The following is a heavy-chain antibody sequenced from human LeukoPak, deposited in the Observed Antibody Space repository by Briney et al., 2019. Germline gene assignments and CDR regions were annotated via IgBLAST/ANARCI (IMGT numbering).Heavy chain of an antibody. CDR1: GYTFTGYY. D-gene: IGHD6-13*01. CDR3: ARCHGYSSSCRGDY. Sequence: ASVKISCKASGYTFTGYYMHWVRQAPGQGREWRGWINPNSGGTNYAQKFQGRVTMTRDTSISTAYMELSRLRSDATAVYYCARCHGYSSSCRGDYWGQGTLVTVSS. J-gene: IGHJ4*02. V-gene: IGHV1-2*02. CDR2: INPNSGGT.